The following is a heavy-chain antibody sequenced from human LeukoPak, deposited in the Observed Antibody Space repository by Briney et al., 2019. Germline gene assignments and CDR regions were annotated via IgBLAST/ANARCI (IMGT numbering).Heavy chain of an antibody. Sequence: SVTVSFTASGGTFSSYAISWVRRAPGQGPEWMGGITPMFGTAKYAQKFQGRVTITADESTSTAYMELSSLRSEDTAVYYCARDSSDFRSLIPHWGQGTLVTVSS. V-gene: IGHV1-69*01. J-gene: IGHJ1*01. CDR1: GGTFSSYA. CDR3: ARDSSDFRSLIPH. D-gene: IGHD3-3*01. CDR2: ITPMFGTA.